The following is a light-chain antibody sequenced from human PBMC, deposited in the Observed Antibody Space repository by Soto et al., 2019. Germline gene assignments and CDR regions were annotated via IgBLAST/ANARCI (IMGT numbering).Light chain of an antibody. CDR3: QQYGSSPPT. Sequence: IVLTQSPGTLSLSPGERTTLSCRASQSISRYLAWYQQKPGQGPRLLIYGASSRATGTPARFSGSGSGTDFTLTINRLEPEDFALYYCQQYGSSPPTFGQGTKVDIK. J-gene: IGKJ1*01. CDR1: QSISRY. V-gene: IGKV3-20*01. CDR2: GAS.